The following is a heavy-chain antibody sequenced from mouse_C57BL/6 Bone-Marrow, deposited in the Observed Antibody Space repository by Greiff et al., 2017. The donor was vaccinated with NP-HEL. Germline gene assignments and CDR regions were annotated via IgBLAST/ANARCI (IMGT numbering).Heavy chain of an antibody. CDR1: GISITTGNYR. D-gene: IGHD1-1*01. V-gene: IGHV3-5*01. CDR2: IYYSGTI. CDR3: ARERRYGSSYDYAMDY. Sequence: DVKLQESGPGLVKPSQTVFLTCTVTGISITTGNYRWSWIRQFPGNKLEWIGYIYYSGTITYNPSLTSRTTITRDTPKNQFFLEMNSLTAEDTATYYCARERRYGSSYDYAMDYWGQGTSVTVSS. J-gene: IGHJ4*01.